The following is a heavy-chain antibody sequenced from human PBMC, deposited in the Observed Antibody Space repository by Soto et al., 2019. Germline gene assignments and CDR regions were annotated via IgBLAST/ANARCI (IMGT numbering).Heavy chain of an antibody. V-gene: IGHV3-30*18. Sequence: QVQLVESGGGVVQPGRSLRLSCAASGFTFSSYGMNWVRQAPGKGLEWVAVISYDGSNKYYADSVKGRFTISRDNSKNTLYVQMNSLTAEDTAMCYCAKDACRSDCYSDYWGQRTLVTVSS. CDR3: AKDACRSDCYSDY. J-gene: IGHJ4*02. CDR1: GFTFSSYG. CDR2: ISYDGSNK. D-gene: IGHD2-21*02.